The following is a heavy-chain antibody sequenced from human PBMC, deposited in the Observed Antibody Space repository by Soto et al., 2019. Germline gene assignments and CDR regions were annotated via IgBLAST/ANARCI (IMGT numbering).Heavy chain of an antibody. CDR3: ATAFYDSSGQGAFDI. J-gene: IGHJ3*02. CDR2: FDPEDGET. V-gene: IGHV1-24*01. Sequence: GASVKVSCKVSGYTLTELSMHWVREAPGKGLEWMGGFDPEDGETIYAQKFQGRVTMTEDTSTDTAYMELSSLRSEDTAVYYCATAFYDSSGQGAFDIWAKGQWSPSPQ. CDR1: GYTLTELS. D-gene: IGHD3-22*01.